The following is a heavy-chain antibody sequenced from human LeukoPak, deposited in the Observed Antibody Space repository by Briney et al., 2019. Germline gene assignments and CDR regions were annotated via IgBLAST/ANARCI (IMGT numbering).Heavy chain of an antibody. CDR1: GFTFSSYS. Sequence: PGGSLRLSCAASGFTFSSYSMNWVRQAPGKGLEWVSSISSSSSYIYYADSVKGRFTISRDNAKNSLYLQMNSLRAEDTAVYYCARAVTIFGVVIQEWGQGTLVTVSS. CDR2: ISSSSSYI. V-gene: IGHV3-21*01. J-gene: IGHJ4*02. CDR3: ARAVTIFGVVIQE. D-gene: IGHD3-3*01.